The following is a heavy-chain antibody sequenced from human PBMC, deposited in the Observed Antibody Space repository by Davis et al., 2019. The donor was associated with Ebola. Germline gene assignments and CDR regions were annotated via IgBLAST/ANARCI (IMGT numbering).Heavy chain of an antibody. V-gene: IGHV3-49*04. CDR2: IRSKGYGGKS. Sequence: GGSLRLSCTASGFIFGDYAINWVRQAPGKGLEWVGFIRSKGYGGKSQSAESVKGRFTVSRDDSKSIAYLQMNGLKIEDTAVYYCTRDLKEPRPSYYYGMDVWGPGTTVTVS. CDR3: TRDLKEPRPSYYYGMDV. CDR1: GFIFGDYA. D-gene: IGHD6-6*01. J-gene: IGHJ6*02.